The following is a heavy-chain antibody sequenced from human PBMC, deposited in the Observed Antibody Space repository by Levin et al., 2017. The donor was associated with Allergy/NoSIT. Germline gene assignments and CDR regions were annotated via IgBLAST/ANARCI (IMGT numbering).Heavy chain of an antibody. J-gene: IGHJ4*02. Sequence: SETLSLTCAVYGGSFSGYYWSWIRQPPGKGLEWIGEINHSGSTNYNPSLKSRVTISVDTSKNQFSLKLSSVTAADTAVYYCATSGPWYCSSTSCSASYFDYWGQGTLVTVSS. CDR3: ATSGPWYCSSTSCSASYFDY. D-gene: IGHD2-2*01. CDR1: GGSFSGYY. V-gene: IGHV4-34*01. CDR2: INHSGST.